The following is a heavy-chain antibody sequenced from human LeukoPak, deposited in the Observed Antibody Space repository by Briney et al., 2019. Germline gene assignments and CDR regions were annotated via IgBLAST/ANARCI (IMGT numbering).Heavy chain of an antibody. V-gene: IGHV4-59*01. J-gene: IGHJ6*02. CDR2: ISYSGNT. Sequence: PSETLSLTCTVSGGSISSFYWSWIRQPPGKGLEWIGHISYSGNTDYNPSLKSRVTISLDTSRNQFSLKLTSVTAADTAVYYCARGGGYGSSPGVWGQGTTVTVSS. D-gene: IGHD6-6*01. CDR1: GGSISSFY. CDR3: ARGGGYGSSPGV.